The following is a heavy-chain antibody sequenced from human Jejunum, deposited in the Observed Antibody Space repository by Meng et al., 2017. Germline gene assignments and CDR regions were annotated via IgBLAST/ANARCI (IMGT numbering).Heavy chain of an antibody. D-gene: IGHD3-22*01. CDR1: GFSISTRGVG. CDR2: VYWDEDR. V-gene: IGHV2-5*02. J-gene: IGHJ4*02. Sequence: QITLKESGPTLVQPTQTLTLTCTFSGFSISTRGVGVGWIRQPPGKALDFVTLVYWDEDRRYNPSLKSRLTISKDTSKNQVVLTMTNVDPMDTATYYCAHSPYLPTDGYFHFNYWGQGILVTVSS. CDR3: AHSPYLPTDGYFHFNY.